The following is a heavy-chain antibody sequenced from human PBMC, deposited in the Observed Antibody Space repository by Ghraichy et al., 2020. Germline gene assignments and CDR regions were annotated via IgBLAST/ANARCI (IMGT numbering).Heavy chain of an antibody. V-gene: IGHV1-46*01. CDR1: GYTFTNYD. CDR2: INPSAGST. Sequence: ASVKVSCKASGYTFTNYDMHWVRQAPGQGLEWMGIINPSAGSTTYAQKFQGRVTMTRDTSTSTVYMELSSLRSDDTALYFCARAMTTVAYNWFDPWGQGTLVTVSS. J-gene: IGHJ5*02. D-gene: IGHD4-23*01. CDR3: ARAMTTVAYNWFDP.